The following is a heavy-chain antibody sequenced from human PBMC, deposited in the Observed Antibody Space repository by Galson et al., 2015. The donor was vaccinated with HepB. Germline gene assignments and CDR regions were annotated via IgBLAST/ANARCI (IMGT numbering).Heavy chain of an antibody. CDR3: ARDGSGWPPYYYYYGMDV. V-gene: IGHV6-1*01. Sequence: CAISGDSVSSNSAAWNWIRQSPSRGLEWLGRTYYRSKWYNDYAVSVKGRITINPDTSKNQFSLQLNSVTPEDTAVYYCARDGSGWPPYYYYYGMDVWGQGTTVTVSS. CDR2: TYYRSKWYN. D-gene: IGHD6-19*01. CDR1: GDSVSSNSAA. J-gene: IGHJ6*02.